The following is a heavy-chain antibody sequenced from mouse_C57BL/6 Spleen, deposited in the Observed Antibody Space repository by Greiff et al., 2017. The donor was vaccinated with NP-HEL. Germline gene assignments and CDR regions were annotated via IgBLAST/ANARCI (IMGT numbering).Heavy chain of an antibody. D-gene: IGHD3-2*02. CDR1: GYTFTSYW. V-gene: IGHV1-69*01. Sequence: QVQLQQPGAELVMPGASVKLSCKASGYTFTSYWMHWVKQRPGQGLEWIGEIDPSDSYTNYNQKFKGKSTLTVDKSSSTAYMQLSSLTSEDSAVYYCARYGQLRPLAYWGQGTLVTVSA. J-gene: IGHJ3*01. CDR2: IDPSDSYT. CDR3: ARYGQLRPLAY.